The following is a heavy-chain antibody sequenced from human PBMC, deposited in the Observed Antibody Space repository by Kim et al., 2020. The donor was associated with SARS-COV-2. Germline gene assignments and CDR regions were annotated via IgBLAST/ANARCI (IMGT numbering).Heavy chain of an antibody. V-gene: IGHV3-7*03. Sequence: GGSLRLSCAASGFTFSSYWMSWVRQAPGKGLEWVANIKQDGSEKYYVDSVKGRFTISRDNAKNSLYLQMNSLRAEDTAVYYCARDITTTVTTYYYYYYGMDVWGQGTTVTVSS. J-gene: IGHJ6*02. CDR1: GFTFSSYW. D-gene: IGHD4-17*01. CDR2: IKQDGSEK. CDR3: ARDITTTVTTYYYYYYGMDV.